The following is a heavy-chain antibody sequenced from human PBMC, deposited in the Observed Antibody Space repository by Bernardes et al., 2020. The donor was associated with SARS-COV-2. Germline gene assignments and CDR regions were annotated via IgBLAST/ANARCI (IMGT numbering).Heavy chain of an antibody. D-gene: IGHD2-15*01. CDR1: GFTFSSYG. Sequence: GGSLRLSCAASGFTFSSYGMHWVRQAPGKGLEWVAVISYDGSNKYYADSVKGRVTMTEDTSTDTAYMELSSLRSEDTAVYYCATAPVVVVVAAEYNWFDPWGQGTLVTVSS. CDR2: ISYDGSNK. J-gene: IGHJ5*02. CDR3: ATAPVVVVVAAEYNWFDP. V-gene: IGHV3-30*03.